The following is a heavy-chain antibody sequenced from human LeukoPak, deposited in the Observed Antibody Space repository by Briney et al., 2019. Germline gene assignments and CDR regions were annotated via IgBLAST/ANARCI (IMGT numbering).Heavy chain of an antibody. CDR2: INPSGGST. CDR3: ARGVAVMRLRLGELPEPFDY. J-gene: IGHJ4*02. CDR1: GYTFTSYY. Sequence: ASVKVSCKASGYTFTSYYMHWVRQAPGQGLEWMGIINPSGGSTSYAQKFQGRVTMTRDTSTSSVYMELSSLRSEDTAVYYCARGVAVMRLRLGELPEPFDYWGQGTLVTVSS. V-gene: IGHV1-46*01. D-gene: IGHD3-16*01.